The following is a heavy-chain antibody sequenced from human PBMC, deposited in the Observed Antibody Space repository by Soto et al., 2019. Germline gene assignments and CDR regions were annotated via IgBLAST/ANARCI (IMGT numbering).Heavy chain of an antibody. CDR2: ISNDDKSA. Sequence: EVHLVESGGGLVRPGGSLRLSCAASGFRFSAYWIHWVRQVPGKGLAWVSHISNDDKSATCADSVKGRFTISRDDARNTVYLQMNSLRADDTAVYYCVRDSARAFDYWGRGTLVTVSS. J-gene: IGHJ4*01. CDR3: VRDSARAFDY. D-gene: IGHD3-10*01. V-gene: IGHV3-74*01. CDR1: GFRFSAYW.